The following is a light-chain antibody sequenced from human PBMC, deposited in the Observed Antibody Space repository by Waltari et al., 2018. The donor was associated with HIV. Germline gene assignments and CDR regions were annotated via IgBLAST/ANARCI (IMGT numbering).Light chain of an antibody. CDR3: SSYTTTSTIL. CDR2: EVT. CDR1: NSDIGGYNY. V-gene: IGLV2-14*01. Sequence: QSALTQPASVSGSPGQSITISCTGTNSDIGGYNYVSWYQQPPGRAPKLLIYEVTHRPSGISYRFSGSKSGNTASRTISGLQAEDEADYYCSSYTTTSTILFGGGTKVTVL. J-gene: IGLJ3*02.